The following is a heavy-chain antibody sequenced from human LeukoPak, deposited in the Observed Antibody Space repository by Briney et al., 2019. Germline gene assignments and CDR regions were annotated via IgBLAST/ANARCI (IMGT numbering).Heavy chain of an antibody. Sequence: PSGTLSLTCAVSGGSISSSNWWSWVRQPPGKGLEWIGEIYHSGSTNYNPSLKSRVTISVDTSKNQFSLKLSSVTAADTAVYYCARGPSVLLWLNQNWFDPWGQGTLVTVSS. CDR1: GGSISSSNW. J-gene: IGHJ5*02. V-gene: IGHV4-4*02. CDR3: ARGPSVLLWLNQNWFDP. D-gene: IGHD3-10*01. CDR2: IYHSGST.